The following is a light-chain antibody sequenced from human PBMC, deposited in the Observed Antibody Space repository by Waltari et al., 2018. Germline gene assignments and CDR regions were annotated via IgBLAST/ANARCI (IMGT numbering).Light chain of an antibody. V-gene: IGLV2-11*01. J-gene: IGLJ2*01. CDR2: DVT. CDR1: SSDVGGYNY. Sequence: QSALTQPRSVSGSPGQSVTISCTGTSSDVGGYNYVSWYQQHPGQAPKLVIYDVTQRPSGVPAGLSGCKSGDTASLTISGLQAEDEADYSCCSYAGSPVNVIFGGRTKVTVL. CDR3: CSYAGSPVNVI.